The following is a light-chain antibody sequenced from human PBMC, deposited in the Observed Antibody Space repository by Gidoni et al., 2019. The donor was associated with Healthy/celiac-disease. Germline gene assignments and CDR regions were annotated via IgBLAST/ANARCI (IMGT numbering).Light chain of an antibody. Sequence: QSVLTQPPSASGPPGHRVTLSCSGSSSNIGSNTVNWYQQLPGTAPKLLIYSNNQRPSGVPDRFSGAKSGTSASLAISGLQSEDEADYYCAAWDDSLNGPHVVFGGGTKLTVL. J-gene: IGLJ2*01. CDR2: SNN. CDR3: AAWDDSLNGPHVV. CDR1: SSNIGSNT. V-gene: IGLV1-44*01.